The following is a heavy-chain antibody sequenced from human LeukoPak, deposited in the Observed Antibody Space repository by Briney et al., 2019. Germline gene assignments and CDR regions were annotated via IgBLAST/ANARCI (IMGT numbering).Heavy chain of an antibody. V-gene: IGHV3-9*01. J-gene: IGHJ4*02. D-gene: IGHD5-18*01. Sequence: PGRSLRLSCAASGFTFHDYAMHWVRQAPGKGLVWVSGISWNSGIIGYADSVKGRFTTSRDNAKNSLYLQMNSLRPEDTALYYCTKDSVAMVTTSDYWGQGTLVTVSS. CDR2: ISWNSGII. CDR3: TKDSVAMVTTSDY. CDR1: GFTFHDYA.